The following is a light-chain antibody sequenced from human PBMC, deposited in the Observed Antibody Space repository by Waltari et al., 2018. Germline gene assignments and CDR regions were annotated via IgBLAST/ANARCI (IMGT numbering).Light chain of an antibody. CDR2: DAS. J-gene: IGKJ1*01. CDR1: QGISSR. V-gene: IGKV1-12*01. Sequence: DIQMTQSPSSVSASVGDRVTLTCRASQGISSRLAWYQQKPGKAPTLLIYDASSLHSGVPSRFSGSGSGTDFTLTISTLQPEDFATYYCQQVNSFPRTFGQGTKVEVK. CDR3: QQVNSFPRT.